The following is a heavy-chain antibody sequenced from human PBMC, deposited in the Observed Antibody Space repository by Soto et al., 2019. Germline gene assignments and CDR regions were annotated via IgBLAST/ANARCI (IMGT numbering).Heavy chain of an antibody. J-gene: IGHJ4*02. CDR2: IYPGDSDT. V-gene: IGHV5-51*01. D-gene: IGHD3-10*01. CDR3: ARHERLDISYGSGSHLDY. Sequence: ESLKISCKGSGYSFTSYWIGWVRQMPGKGLEWMGIIYPGDSDTRYSPSFQGQVTISADKSITTAYLQWSSLKASDTAMYYCARHERLDISYGSGSHLDYWGQGTLVTVS. CDR1: GYSFTSYW.